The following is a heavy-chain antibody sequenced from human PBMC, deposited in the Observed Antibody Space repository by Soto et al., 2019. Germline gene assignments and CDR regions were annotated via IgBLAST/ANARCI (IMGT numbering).Heavy chain of an antibody. CDR3: VRGSSCSNGIRYNLGWFGP. CDR2: IWPDGNDK. Sequence: QVQLVESGGGVVQPGTSLRLSCTASGFTFSAFALHWVRQAPGTGLEWVAIIWPDGNDKYYADSVKGRFTISTDNSKKTLSLQMNSLRAEDTAVYYCVRGSSCSNGIRYNLGWFGPWGQGTLVTVSS. D-gene: IGHD2-8*01. V-gene: IGHV3-33*01. CDR1: GFTFSAFA. J-gene: IGHJ5*02.